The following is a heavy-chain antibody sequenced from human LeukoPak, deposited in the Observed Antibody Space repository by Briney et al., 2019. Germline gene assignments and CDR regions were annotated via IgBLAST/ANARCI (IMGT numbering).Heavy chain of an antibody. V-gene: IGHV3-30*02. J-gene: IGHJ4*02. CDR2: IRYDGSSK. D-gene: IGHD2-21*01. Sequence: RPGGSLRLSCATSKFTFRSYGLHWVRQAPGKGLEWVAFIRYDGSSKYYGDSVKGRFTISRDNSKSTLYLQMSNLRTEDTAVYYCATEGLAVCGGDCYFGLDYWGQGTLVTVSS. CDR3: ATEGLAVCGGDCYFGLDY. CDR1: KFTFRSYG.